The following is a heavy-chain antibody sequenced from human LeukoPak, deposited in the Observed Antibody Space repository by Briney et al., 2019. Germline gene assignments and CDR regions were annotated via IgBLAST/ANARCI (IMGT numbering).Heavy chain of an antibody. V-gene: IGHV4-34*01. Sequence: SETLSLTCAVYGGSFSGYYWSWSRQPPGKGLEWIGEIDHRGSHNYNPSLKSRVTISVDKSKNQFSLRVSPVTTSDHAVYYWVAPIGDSSISEHWGQGTLVTVSS. CDR2: IDHRGSH. CDR1: GGSFSGYY. D-gene: IGHD6-13*01. J-gene: IGHJ4*02. CDR3: VAPIGDSSISEH.